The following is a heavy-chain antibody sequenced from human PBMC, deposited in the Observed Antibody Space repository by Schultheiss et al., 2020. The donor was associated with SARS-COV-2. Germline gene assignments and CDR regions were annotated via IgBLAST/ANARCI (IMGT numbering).Heavy chain of an antibody. V-gene: IGHV2-5*02. Sequence: SGPTLVKPTQTLTLTCTFSGFSLSTTGEGVGWIRQPPGKALEWLAFIYWDDDKRYSPSLETRLTITRDTSKNQVVLTMTNMKPVDTATYYCARIRSDILTGYHYGMDVWGQGTTVTVSS. CDR3: ARIRSDILTGYHYGMDV. J-gene: IGHJ6*02. CDR2: IYWDDDK. CDR1: GFSLSTTGEG. D-gene: IGHD3-9*01.